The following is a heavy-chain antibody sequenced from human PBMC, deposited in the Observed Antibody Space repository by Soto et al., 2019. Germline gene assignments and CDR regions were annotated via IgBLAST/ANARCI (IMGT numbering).Heavy chain of an antibody. CDR3: ASNIAAAGTYYYYGMDV. V-gene: IGHV4-31*03. J-gene: IGHJ6*02. Sequence: PSETLSLTCTVSGGSISSGGYYWSWIRQHPGKGLEWIGYIYYSGSTYYNPSLKSRVTISVDTSKNQFSLKLSSVTAADTAVYYCASNIAAAGTYYYYGMDVWGQGTTVTV. CDR2: IYYSGST. D-gene: IGHD6-13*01. CDR1: GGSISSGGYY.